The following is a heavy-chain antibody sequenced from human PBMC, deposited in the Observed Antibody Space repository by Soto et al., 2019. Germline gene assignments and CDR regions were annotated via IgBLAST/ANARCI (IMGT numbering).Heavy chain of an antibody. V-gene: IGHV4-59*08. CDR1: GGSISSYY. CDR2: IYYSGST. D-gene: IGHD2-2*01. Sequence: PSETLSLTCTVSGGSISSYYWSWIRQPPGKGLEWIGYIYYSGSTNYNPSLKSRVTISVDTSKNQFSLKLSSVTAADTAVYYCARAVGVVVPAAIDYWGQGTLVTVSS. J-gene: IGHJ4*02. CDR3: ARAVGVVVPAAIDY.